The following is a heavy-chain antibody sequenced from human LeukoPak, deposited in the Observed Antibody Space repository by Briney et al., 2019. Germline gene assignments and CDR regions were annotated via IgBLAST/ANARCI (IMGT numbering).Heavy chain of an antibody. Sequence: SETLSLTCTVSSGSITSYYWSWIRQPPGKGLEWIGYIYYSGSTNYNPSLKSRVTISVDTSKNHFSLKLTSVTAADTAVYYCARSNFVGTDYYYYMDVWGKGTTVTVSS. CDR1: SGSITSYY. D-gene: IGHD1-1*01. V-gene: IGHV4-59*01. CDR3: ARSNFVGTDYYYYMDV. CDR2: IYYSGST. J-gene: IGHJ6*03.